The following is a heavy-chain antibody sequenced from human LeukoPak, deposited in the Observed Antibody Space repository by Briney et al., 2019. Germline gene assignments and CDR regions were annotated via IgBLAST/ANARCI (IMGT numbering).Heavy chain of an antibody. CDR1: GGSISSSSYY. V-gene: IGHV4-39*07. J-gene: IGHJ3*02. Sequence: SGTLSLTCTVSGGSISSSSYYWGWIRQPPGKGLEWIGSIYHSGSTYYNPSLKSRVTISVDTSKNQFSLKLTSVTAADTAVYYCARTPFGELSDAFDMWGQGTMVTVSS. CDR2: IYHSGST. D-gene: IGHD3-10*01. CDR3: ARTPFGELSDAFDM.